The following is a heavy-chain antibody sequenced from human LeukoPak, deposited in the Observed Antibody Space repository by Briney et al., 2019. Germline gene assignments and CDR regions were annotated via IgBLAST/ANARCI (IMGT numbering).Heavy chain of an antibody. CDR1: GCTFSSCA. D-gene: IGHD2-15*01. J-gene: IGHJ5*02. V-gene: IGHV1-69*05. CDR2: IIPIFGTA. CDR3: ARASPYFYCSGASCYFHP. Sequence: SVKVSCKASGCTFSSCAISWLRQAPGQGLEWMGGIIPIFGTANYAQKFQGRVTITTDESTSTAYMELSSLRSEDTAVYYCARASPYFYCSGASCYFHPWGQGTLVTVSS.